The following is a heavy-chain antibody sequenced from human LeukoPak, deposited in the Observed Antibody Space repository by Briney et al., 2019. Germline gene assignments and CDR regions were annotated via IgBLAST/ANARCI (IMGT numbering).Heavy chain of an antibody. V-gene: IGHV4-34*01. D-gene: IGHD5/OR15-5a*01. J-gene: IGHJ6*03. CDR1: GGSFSGYY. CDR3: ARVLRNYYYYMDV. Sequence: SETLSLTCAVYGGSFSGYYWSWIRQPPGKGLEWIGEINHSGSTNYNPSLKSRVTISVDTSKNQFSLNLSSVTAADTAVYYCARVLRNYYYYMDVWGKGTTVTVSS. CDR2: INHSGST.